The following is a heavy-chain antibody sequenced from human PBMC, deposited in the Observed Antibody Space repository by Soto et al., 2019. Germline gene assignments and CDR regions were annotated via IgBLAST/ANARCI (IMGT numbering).Heavy chain of an antibody. D-gene: IGHD1-1*01. J-gene: IGHJ4*02. CDR3: ARKQDTLAPNFDY. V-gene: IGHV3-23*01. CDR2: IIGSGGST. Sequence: PGGSLRLSCAVSGFTFSSYAMSWVRQAPGKGLEWVSAIIGSGGSTNYADPVKGRFTISRDNSRNTLYLQMNSLRAEDAAVYYCARKQDTLAPNFDYWGQGTQVTVSS. CDR1: GFTFSSYA.